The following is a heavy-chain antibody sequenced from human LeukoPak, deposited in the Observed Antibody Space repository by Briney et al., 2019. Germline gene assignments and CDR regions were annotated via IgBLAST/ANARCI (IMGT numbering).Heavy chain of an antibody. J-gene: IGHJ6*02. Sequence: ASVKVSCKASGYTFTSYCMHWVRQAPGQGLEWMGIINPSGGNTTYAQKFQGRVTMTRDTSTTTVYMELSSLRSEDTAVYYCARLSGVRTYYYYGMDVWGQGTTVTVSS. D-gene: IGHD2-8*01. CDR2: INPSGGNT. CDR1: GYTFTSYC. V-gene: IGHV1-46*01. CDR3: ARLSGVRTYYYYGMDV.